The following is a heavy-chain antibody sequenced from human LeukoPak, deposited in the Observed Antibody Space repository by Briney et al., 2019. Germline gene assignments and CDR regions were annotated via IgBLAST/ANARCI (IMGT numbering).Heavy chain of an antibody. CDR2: IYYRGST. CDR1: GGSISSYY. Sequence: SETLSLTCIVSGGSISSYYWSWIRQPPGKGLEWVGYIYYRGSTNYKPSLKSRVTISVDTSKNQFSLKLSSVTAADTAVYYCARANLGITGTVRMFDYWGQGTLVTVSS. CDR3: ARANLGITGTVRMFDY. D-gene: IGHD1-20*01. V-gene: IGHV4-59*01. J-gene: IGHJ4*02.